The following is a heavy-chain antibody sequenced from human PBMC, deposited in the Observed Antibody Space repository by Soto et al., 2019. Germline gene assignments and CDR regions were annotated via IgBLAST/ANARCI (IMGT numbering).Heavy chain of an antibody. CDR3: AHRIHLWLEGWFDP. CDR1: GFSLSTSGVG. V-gene: IGHV2-5*02. CDR2: IYWDDDK. D-gene: IGHD5-18*01. J-gene: IGHJ5*02. Sequence: QITLKESGPTLVKPTQPLTLTCTFSGFSLSTSGVGVGWIRQPPGKALEWLALIYWDDDKRYSPSLKSRLTITKDTSKNQVVLTMTNMDPVDTATYYCAHRIHLWLEGWFDPWGQGTLVTVSS.